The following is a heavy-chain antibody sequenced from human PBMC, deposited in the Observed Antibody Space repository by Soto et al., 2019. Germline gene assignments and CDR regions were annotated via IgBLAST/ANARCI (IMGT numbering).Heavy chain of an antibody. Sequence: GGSLRLSCAASGFTFSSYGGHWVRQAPGKGLEWVAVIWYDGSNKYYADSVKGRFTISRDNSKNTLYLQMNSLRAEDTAVYYCARSAEYAHRCSSTSCWNDYFDYWGQGTLVTVSS. CDR1: GFTFSSYG. J-gene: IGHJ4*02. CDR3: ARSAEYAHRCSSTSCWNDYFDY. D-gene: IGHD2-2*01. CDR2: IWYDGSNK. V-gene: IGHV3-33*01.